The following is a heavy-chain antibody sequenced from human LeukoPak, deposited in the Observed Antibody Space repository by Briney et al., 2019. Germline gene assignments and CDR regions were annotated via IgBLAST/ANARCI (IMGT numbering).Heavy chain of an antibody. Sequence: ASVKVSCKTSGYSFTDYYMHWVRQAPGQGPEWMGWINPNSGGTSSAQKFQGRVTMTRDTSITTVYMEVSWLTSDDTAIYYCARADRLDGGPYLIGPWGQGTLVTVS. CDR3: ARADRLDGGPYLIGP. V-gene: IGHV1-2*02. J-gene: IGHJ5*02. CDR2: INPNSGGT. D-gene: IGHD2-21*01. CDR1: GYSFTDYY.